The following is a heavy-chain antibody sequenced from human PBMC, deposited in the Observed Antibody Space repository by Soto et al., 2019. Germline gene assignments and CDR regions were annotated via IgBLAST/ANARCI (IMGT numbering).Heavy chain of an antibody. CDR3: AREGYYDSSGYPSHFQYNWFDP. V-gene: IGHV4-30-4*01. CDR1: GGSISSGDYY. J-gene: IGHJ5*02. CDR2: IYYSGST. Sequence: LSLTCTVSGGSISSGDYYWSWVRQPPGKGLEWIGYIYYSGSTYYNPSLKSRVTISVDTSKNQFSLKLSSVTAADTAVYYCAREGYYDSSGYPSHFQYNWFDPWGQGTLVTVSS. D-gene: IGHD3-22*01.